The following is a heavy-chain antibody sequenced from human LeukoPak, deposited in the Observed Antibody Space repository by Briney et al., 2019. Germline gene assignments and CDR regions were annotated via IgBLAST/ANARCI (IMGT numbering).Heavy chain of an antibody. D-gene: IGHD3-22*01. J-gene: IGHJ4*02. CDR2: IYTSGST. V-gene: IGHV4-61*02. CDR1: GGSISSGSYY. Sequence: SETLSLTCTVSGGSISSGSYYWSWIRQPAGKGLEWVGRIYTSGSTNYNPSLKSRVTISVDTSKNQFSLKLSSVTAADTAVYYCARSYYYDSSPTLGYWGQGALVTVSS. CDR3: ARSYYYDSSPTLGY.